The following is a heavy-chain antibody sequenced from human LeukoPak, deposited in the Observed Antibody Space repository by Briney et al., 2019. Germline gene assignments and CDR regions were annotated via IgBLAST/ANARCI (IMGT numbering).Heavy chain of an antibody. Sequence: ASMKVSCKASGYTFTGYYMHWVRQAPGQGLEWMGWINPNSGGTNYAQKFQGWVTMTRDTSISTAYMELSRLRSDDTAVYYCARWRGYDYGYYFDYWGQGTLVTVSS. CDR3: ARWRGYDYGYYFDY. CDR2: INPNSGGT. D-gene: IGHD5-12*01. J-gene: IGHJ4*02. CDR1: GYTFTGYY. V-gene: IGHV1-2*04.